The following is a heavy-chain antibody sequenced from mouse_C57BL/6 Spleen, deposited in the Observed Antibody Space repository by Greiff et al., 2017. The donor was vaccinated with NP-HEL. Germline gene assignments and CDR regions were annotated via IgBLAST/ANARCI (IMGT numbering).Heavy chain of an antibody. V-gene: IGHV2-9*01. CDR3: AKHGGRAKDY. Sequence: VQLQESGPGLVAPSQSLSITCTVSGFSLTSYGVDWVRQPPGKGLEWLGVIWGGGGTNSTSALMSRLRISKDNAKSQVFLKMNSLQTNYTAMYYCAKHGGRAKDYRGQGASVTASS. CDR2: IWGGGGT. CDR1: GFSLTSYG. D-gene: IGHD1-1*02. J-gene: IGHJ4*01.